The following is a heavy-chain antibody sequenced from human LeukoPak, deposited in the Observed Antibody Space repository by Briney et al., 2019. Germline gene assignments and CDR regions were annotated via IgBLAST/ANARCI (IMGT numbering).Heavy chain of an antibody. CDR3: AREGGPFRPLDY. CDR2: VHLDGRT. CDR1: GGSISSTNW. J-gene: IGHJ4*02. D-gene: IGHD2/OR15-2a*01. Sequence: SGTLSLICGVSGGSISSTNWWTWVRQPPGKGLERIGEVHLDGRTNYNPSLQSRLTMSVDFSENHISLKLTSVTAADTAVYYCAREGGPFRPLDYSGQGTLVTVSS. V-gene: IGHV4-4*02.